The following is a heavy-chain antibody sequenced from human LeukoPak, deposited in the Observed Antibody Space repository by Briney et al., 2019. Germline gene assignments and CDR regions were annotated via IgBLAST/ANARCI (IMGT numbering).Heavy chain of an antibody. V-gene: IGHV3-9*01. CDR3: AKGDSSGYYLFDY. J-gene: IGHJ4*02. D-gene: IGHD3-22*01. CDR2: ISWNSGSI. CDR1: GLTFDDCA. Sequence: SLRLSCAASGLTFDDCAMHWVRQAPGKGLEWVSGISWNSGSIGYADSVKGRFTISRDNAKNSLYLQMNSLRAEDTALYYCAKGDSSGYYLFDYWGQGTLVTVSS.